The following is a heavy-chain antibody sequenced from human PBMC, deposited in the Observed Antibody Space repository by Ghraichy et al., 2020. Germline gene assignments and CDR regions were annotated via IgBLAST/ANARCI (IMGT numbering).Heavy chain of an antibody. Sequence: SGPTLVKPTQTLTLTCTFSGFSLSTSGVGVGWIRQPPGKALEWLALIYWDDDKRYSPSLKSRLTITKDTSKNQVVLTMTNMDPVDTATYYCAHSVLFGGRPPSYSSRWYGFFFDYWGQGTLVTVSS. J-gene: IGHJ4*02. CDR2: IYWDDDK. V-gene: IGHV2-5*02. CDR1: GFSLSTSGVG. D-gene: IGHD6-13*01. CDR3: AHSVLFGGRPPSYSSRWYGFFFDY.